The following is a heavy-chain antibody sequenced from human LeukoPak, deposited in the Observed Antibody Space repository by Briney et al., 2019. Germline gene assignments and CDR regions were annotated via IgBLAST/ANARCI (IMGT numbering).Heavy chain of an antibody. CDR1: GGSISSGDYY. Sequence: SQTLSLTCTVSGGSISSGDYYWSWIRQPPGKGLEWIGYIYYSGSTYYNPSLKSRVTISVDTSKNQFSLKLSSVTAADTAVYYCARVGDISEPAVKDYYFDYWGQGTLVTVSS. CDR3: ARVGDISEPAVKDYYFDY. CDR2: IYYSGST. D-gene: IGHD1-14*01. V-gene: IGHV4-30-4*01. J-gene: IGHJ4*02.